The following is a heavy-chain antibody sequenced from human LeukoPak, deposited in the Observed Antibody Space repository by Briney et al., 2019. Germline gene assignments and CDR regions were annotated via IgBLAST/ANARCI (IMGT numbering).Heavy chain of an antibody. V-gene: IGHV4-59*11. CDR2: IYYSGST. D-gene: IGHD6-6*01. CDR1: GGSISSHY. Sequence: SETLSLTCTVSGGSISSHYWSWLRQPPGKGLEWIGYIYYSGSTNYNPSLKSRVTISVDTSKNQFSLKLSSVTAADTAVYYCARDSRYSSSSGWFDPWGQGTLVTVSS. J-gene: IGHJ5*02. CDR3: ARDSRYSSSSGWFDP.